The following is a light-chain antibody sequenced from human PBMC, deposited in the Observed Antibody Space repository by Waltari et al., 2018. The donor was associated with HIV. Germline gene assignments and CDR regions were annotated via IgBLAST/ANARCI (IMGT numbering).Light chain of an antibody. CDR1: QSVVSF. Sequence: DIRMAQYPSTLSAFVGDRVTITCRASQSVVSFLAWYQRNPWKAPKLLLFQASSLQTGVPSRFSGSGSGTYVTLTITSLQPEDFASYYCQQYHTYLTFGQGTDLE. J-gene: IGKJ2*01. V-gene: IGKV1-5*03. CDR2: QAS. CDR3: QQYHTYLT.